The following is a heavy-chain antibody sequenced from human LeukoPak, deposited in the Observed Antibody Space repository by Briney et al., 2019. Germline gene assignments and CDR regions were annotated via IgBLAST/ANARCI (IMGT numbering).Heavy chain of an antibody. Sequence: GSLRLSCVASGFTFSRHWKSWVRQAPGKGLEWGANINEDGSEKNYVDSVKGRFTISRDNAKNSLYLQMNSLRAEDTAMYYCAKDPSYDVTSWGQGTLVTVSS. CDR2: INEDGSEK. V-gene: IGHV3-7*01. J-gene: IGHJ5*02. D-gene: IGHD3-16*01. CDR1: GFTFSRHW. CDR3: AKDPSYDVTS.